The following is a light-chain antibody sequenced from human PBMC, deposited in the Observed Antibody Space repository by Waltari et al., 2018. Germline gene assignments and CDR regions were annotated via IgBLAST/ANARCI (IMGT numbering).Light chain of an antibody. CDR3: AAWDDILDGYV. CDR2: KDR. J-gene: IGLJ1*01. V-gene: IGLV1-44*01. CDR1: NSNVGSKT. Sequence: QSVLTQPPSASGTPGQRVTISCSGSNSNVGSKTVTWFQHVPGTAPKLLMYKDRQRPPGVPDRFSGSKSGTSASLAISGLQSADEAEYYCAAWDDILDGYVFGPGTKVTVL.